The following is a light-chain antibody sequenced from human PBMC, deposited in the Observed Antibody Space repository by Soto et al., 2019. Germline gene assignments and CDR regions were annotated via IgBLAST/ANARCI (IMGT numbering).Light chain of an antibody. J-gene: IGKJ4*01. CDR2: SAS. Sequence: DIQMTQSPSSLSAFVGDSVTINCHASQRISTFLNWYHQKPGKAPKLLIYSASYLQSGVPSNFSGSGSGTDFTLSIVTLQPEDFGTYYCQQSYRLPLTFGGGTKVEI. V-gene: IGKV1-39*01. CDR3: QQSYRLPLT. CDR1: QRISTF.